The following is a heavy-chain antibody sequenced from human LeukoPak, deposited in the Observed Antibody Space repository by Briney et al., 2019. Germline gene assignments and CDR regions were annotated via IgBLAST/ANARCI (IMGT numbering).Heavy chain of an antibody. CDR3: VRDPPDCRSSSWRWGGWIDP. Sequence: QPGRSLRLSCAASGFTFSTYPIHWVRQAPGKGLEWVAVRADDGKDKHYVESVKGRFTISRDNSKNTLYLQMNSLRAEDTPIYYCVRDPPDCRSSSWRWGGWIDPWGQGTLVTVSS. D-gene: IGHD2-2*01. J-gene: IGHJ5*02. CDR2: RADDGKDK. V-gene: IGHV3-30*04. CDR1: GFTFSTYP.